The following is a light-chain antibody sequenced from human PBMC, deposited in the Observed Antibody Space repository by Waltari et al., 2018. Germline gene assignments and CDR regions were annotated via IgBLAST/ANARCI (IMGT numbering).Light chain of an antibody. CDR2: DVS. J-gene: IGLJ2*01. V-gene: IGLV2-14*01. Sequence: QSALTQPASVSGSPGQSITISCTGTSSDVGGYNYVSWYQQYPGKVPKLMIYDVSKWPSGFSNRFSGSKSGNTASLTISVLQAEDEADYYCSSYTSSNTVIFGGGTKLTVL. CDR1: SSDVGGYNY. CDR3: SSYTSSNTVI.